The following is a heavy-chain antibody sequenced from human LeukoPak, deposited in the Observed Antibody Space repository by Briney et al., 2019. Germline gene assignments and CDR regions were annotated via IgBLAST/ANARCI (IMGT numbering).Heavy chain of an antibody. Sequence: SQTLSLTCALSGDSVSSNSAAWNWIRQSPSRGLEWLGRTYYRSKWYNDYAVSVKSRITINPDTSKNQFSLQLNSVTPEDTAVYYCARGVGSGYDRRFDPWGQGTLVTVSS. V-gene: IGHV6-1*01. CDR1: GDSVSSNSAA. CDR3: ARGVGSGYDRRFDP. CDR2: TYYRSKWYN. J-gene: IGHJ5*02. D-gene: IGHD5-12*01.